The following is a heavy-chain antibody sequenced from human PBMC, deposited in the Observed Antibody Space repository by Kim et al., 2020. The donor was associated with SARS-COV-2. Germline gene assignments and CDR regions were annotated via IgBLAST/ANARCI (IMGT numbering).Heavy chain of an antibody. CDR1: GGSVDSHL. CDR3: ARHLRGNWNDETALDV. D-gene: IGHD1-1*01. V-gene: IGHV4-59*08. CDR2: ISSTGNT. Sequence: SETLSLTCTISGGSVDSHLWSWVRQPPGGGLEWIGNISSTGNTNYRSSLKSRIRMSLGTSKKSFTLSLRSVTAADTAIYFCARHLRGNWNDETALDVWG. J-gene: IGHJ3*01.